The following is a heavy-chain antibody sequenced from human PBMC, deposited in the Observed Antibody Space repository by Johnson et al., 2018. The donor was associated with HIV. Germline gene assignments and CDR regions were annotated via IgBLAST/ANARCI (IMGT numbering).Heavy chain of an antibody. Sequence: QVLLVESGGGLVQPGGSLRLSCAASGFTFSSYTMQWVRQAPGKGLEWVAFIRYDGSNKYYADSVTGRFTISRDNSKNTLYLQMNSLRAEDTAVYYCAKTYSGSNRDAFDIWGQGTMVTVSS. CDR1: GFTFSSYT. J-gene: IGHJ3*02. D-gene: IGHD1-26*01. CDR3: AKTYSGSNRDAFDI. CDR2: IRYDGSNK. V-gene: IGHV3-30*02.